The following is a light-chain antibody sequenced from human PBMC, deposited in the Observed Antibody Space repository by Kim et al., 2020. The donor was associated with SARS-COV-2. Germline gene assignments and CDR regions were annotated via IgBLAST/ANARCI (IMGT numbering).Light chain of an antibody. V-gene: IGKV1-17*03. CDR2: RAS. Sequence: SASVGDRVTIPCRASQGINTYLAWFQQKPGTVPKRLIYRASSLQSGVPSRFSGSGSGTEFTLTISSLQPEDFATYYCLQHSTYPPTFGQGTKLEI. CDR1: QGINTY. CDR3: LQHSTYPPT. J-gene: IGKJ2*01.